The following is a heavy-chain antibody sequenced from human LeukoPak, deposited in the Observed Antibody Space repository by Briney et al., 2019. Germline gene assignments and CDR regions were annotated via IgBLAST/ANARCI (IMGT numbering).Heavy chain of an antibody. CDR1: GGTLNSHT. CDR2: ITPIIDSA. CDR3: ARDLVGATTDY. J-gene: IGHJ4*02. D-gene: IGHD1-26*01. Sequence: GASVKVSCKASGGTLNSHTFSWVRQAPGQGLEWMGRITPIIDSAKYAQNFQDRVSIIADKSTSTVYLELSSLRSDDTAVYYCARDLVGATTDYWGQGTLVTVSS. V-gene: IGHV1-69*08.